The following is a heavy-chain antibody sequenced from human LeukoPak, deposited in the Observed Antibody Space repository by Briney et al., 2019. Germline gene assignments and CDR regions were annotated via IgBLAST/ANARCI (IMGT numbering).Heavy chain of an antibody. Sequence: ASVKVSCKASGYTFTNYYIHWVRQAPGQGLEWMGWINPNSGGTSFAQDFQGRVTMTTDTSISTAYMELSRLTSDDTAVYFCARRMTSVPSVDYWGQGTLVTVSS. V-gene: IGHV1-2*02. CDR2: INPNSGGT. CDR3: ARRMTSVPSVDY. CDR1: GYTFTNYY. J-gene: IGHJ4*02. D-gene: IGHD4-17*01.